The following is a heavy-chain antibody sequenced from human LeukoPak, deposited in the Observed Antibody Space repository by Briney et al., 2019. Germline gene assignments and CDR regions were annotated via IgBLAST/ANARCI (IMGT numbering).Heavy chain of an antibody. Sequence: PGGSLRLSCVASRFTFNTYAVNWVRQAPGKGLEWVSAISSNGDFTYYADSVRGRFTISRDNSKNTVFLQMNSLRADDTAVYYCATVKRDRSGGTCYSYDYWGQGTLVTVSS. V-gene: IGHV3-23*01. D-gene: IGHD2-15*01. CDR2: ISSNGDFT. CDR3: ATVKRDRSGGTCYSYDY. CDR1: RFTFNTYA. J-gene: IGHJ4*02.